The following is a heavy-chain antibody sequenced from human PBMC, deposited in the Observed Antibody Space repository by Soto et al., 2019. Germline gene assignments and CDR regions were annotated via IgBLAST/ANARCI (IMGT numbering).Heavy chain of an antibody. D-gene: IGHD3-16*01. CDR1: GESFSDYY. V-gene: IGHV4-34*01. J-gene: IGHJ5*02. CDR2: IDHSGRT. CDR3: ATFSLPLGPGFGP. Sequence: SETLSLTCAVSGESFSDYYYSWIRQPPGKGLEWIAEIDHSGRTNYSPSFKSRVTISVDTSKNQVSLQLNSVTAAETAVYYCATFSLPLGPGFGPCRQRHLVTASS.